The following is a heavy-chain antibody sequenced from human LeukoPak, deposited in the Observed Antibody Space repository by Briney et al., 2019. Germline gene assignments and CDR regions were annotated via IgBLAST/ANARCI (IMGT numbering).Heavy chain of an antibody. CDR1: GGSISSSSYY. V-gene: IGHV4-39*07. CDR2: IYHSGST. J-gene: IGHJ5*02. CDR3: ARAEGFGALGIHNWFDP. Sequence: SETLSLTCTVSGGSISSSSYYWGWIRQPPGKGLEWIGSIYHSGSTYYNPSLKSRVTISVDTSKNQFSLKLSSVTAADTAVYYCARAEGFGALGIHNWFDPWGQGTLVTVSS. D-gene: IGHD3-10*01.